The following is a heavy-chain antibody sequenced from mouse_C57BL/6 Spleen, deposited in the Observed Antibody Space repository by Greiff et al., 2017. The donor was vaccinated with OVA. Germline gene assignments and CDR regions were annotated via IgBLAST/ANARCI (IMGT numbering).Heavy chain of an antibody. D-gene: IGHD2-3*01. V-gene: IGHV5-4*01. Sequence: EVQVVESGGGLVKPGGSLKLSCAASGFTFSSYAMSWVRQTPEKRLEWVATISDGGSYTYYPDNVKGRFTISRDNAKNNLYLQMSHLKSEDTAMYYCARGGLIYDGYYFDYWGQGTTLTVSS. CDR2: ISDGGSYT. CDR3: ARGGLIYDGYYFDY. CDR1: GFTFSSYA. J-gene: IGHJ2*01.